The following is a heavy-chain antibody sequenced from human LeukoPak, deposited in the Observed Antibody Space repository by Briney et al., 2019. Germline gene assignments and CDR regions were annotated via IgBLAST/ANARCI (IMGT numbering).Heavy chain of an antibody. Sequence: PGESLKISCKGSGYSFTSYWIGWVRQVPGKGLEWMGIIYPGDSDTRYSPSFHGQVTISADKSLSTAYLQWTGLRASDTAMYYCARRMATRTYYFDFWGQGTLVTVSS. V-gene: IGHV5-51*01. CDR2: IYPGDSDT. CDR3: ARRMATRTYYFDF. D-gene: IGHD2-8*01. J-gene: IGHJ4*02. CDR1: GYSFTSYW.